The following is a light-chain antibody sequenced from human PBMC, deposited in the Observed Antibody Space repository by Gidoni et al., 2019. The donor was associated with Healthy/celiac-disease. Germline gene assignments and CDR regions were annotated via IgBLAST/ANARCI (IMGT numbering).Light chain of an antibody. CDR3: QSYDSSDLWV. Sequence: FMLTQPHSVSESPGKTVTISCYRSSGSIASNYVQWYQQRPGSAPTTVIYEDNHRPSGVPDRFSGSIDSSSSTASLTISGLKTEDEADYYCQSYDSSDLWVFGGGTKLTVL. CDR2: EDN. J-gene: IGLJ3*02. V-gene: IGLV6-57*04. CDR1: SGSIASNY.